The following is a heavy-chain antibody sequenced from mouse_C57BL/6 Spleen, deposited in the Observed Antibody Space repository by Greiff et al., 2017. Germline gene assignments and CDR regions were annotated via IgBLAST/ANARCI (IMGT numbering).Heavy chain of an antibody. CDR1: GYTFTSYW. CDR3: ARLEDYDGYFDV. Sequence: QVQLQQPGAELVKPGASVKLSCKASGYTFTSYWMHWVKQRPGQGLEWIGMIHPNSGSTNYNEKFKSKATLTVDKSSSTAYMQLSSLTSEDSAVYYCARLEDYDGYFDVWGTGTTVTVSS. V-gene: IGHV1-64*01. J-gene: IGHJ1*03. CDR2: IHPNSGST. D-gene: IGHD2-4*01.